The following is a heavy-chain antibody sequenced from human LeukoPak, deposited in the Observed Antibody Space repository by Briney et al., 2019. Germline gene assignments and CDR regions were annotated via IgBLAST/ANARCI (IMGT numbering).Heavy chain of an antibody. J-gene: IGHJ4*02. CDR3: AREQRTFDY. Sequence: GGSLRLSCVASGFTFSNYWMKWVRQAPGKGLEWVANIKPDGGEQYYVDSVKGRFTISRDNADNSLYLQLSSLRAEDTAVYYCAREQRTFDYWGQGILVTVSS. CDR1: GFTFSNYW. CDR2: IKPDGGEQ. D-gene: IGHD5-24*01. V-gene: IGHV3-7*03.